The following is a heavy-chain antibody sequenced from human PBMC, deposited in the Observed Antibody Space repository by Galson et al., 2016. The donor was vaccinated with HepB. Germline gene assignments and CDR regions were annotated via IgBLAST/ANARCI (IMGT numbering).Heavy chain of an antibody. Sequence: LSLTCTVSGGSVSGGNYYWSWIRLSPGKGLEWIGYIHDTGSTANNPSLTSRVTISLDMSKNAFSLKLTSLTTADTAVYFCARGIGYSDSRLNWFDPWGQGTLVTVSS. CDR3: ARGIGYSDSRLNWFDP. CDR2: IHDTGST. CDR1: GGSVSGGNYY. D-gene: IGHD3-22*01. J-gene: IGHJ5*02. V-gene: IGHV4-61*01.